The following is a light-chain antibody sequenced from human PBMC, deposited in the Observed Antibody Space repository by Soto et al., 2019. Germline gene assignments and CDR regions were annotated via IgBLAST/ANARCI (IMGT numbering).Light chain of an antibody. CDR2: AAS. J-gene: IGKJ5*01. CDR1: QSIDNY. Sequence: DIQMTQSPSSLSASVGDRVTITCRTSQSIDNYLNWYQQKPGKAPKLLMYAASYLKSGVPTRFSGSGSGTDFTLTISSLQPEDFAIYYCQQTYTTPEITFGQGTRLEIK. V-gene: IGKV1-39*01. CDR3: QQTYTTPEIT.